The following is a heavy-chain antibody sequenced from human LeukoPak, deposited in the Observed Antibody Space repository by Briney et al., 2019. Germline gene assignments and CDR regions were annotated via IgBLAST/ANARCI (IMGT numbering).Heavy chain of an antibody. Sequence: ASVKVSCKASGYTFTSYGISWVRQAPGQGLEWMGWISAYNGNTNYAQKFQGRVTMTTDTSTSTAYMELRSLRSDDTAVYYCARDLEDIVVVPAAIVYFQHWGQGTLVTVSS. J-gene: IGHJ1*01. V-gene: IGHV1-18*01. CDR1: GYTFTSYG. D-gene: IGHD2-2*02. CDR2: ISAYNGNT. CDR3: ARDLEDIVVVPAAIVYFQH.